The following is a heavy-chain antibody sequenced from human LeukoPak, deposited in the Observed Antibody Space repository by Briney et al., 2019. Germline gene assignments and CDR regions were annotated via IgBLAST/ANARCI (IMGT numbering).Heavy chain of an antibody. D-gene: IGHD5-18*01. J-gene: IGHJ4*02. Sequence: PSETLSLTCTVSGGSISSYYWSWIRQPPGKGLEWIGYIYYSGSTNYNPSLKSRVTISVDTSKNQFSLQLNSVTPEDTAVYYCARGMGRIQLWLEEPPYYFDYWGQGTLVTVSS. CDR2: IYYSGST. CDR3: ARGMGRIQLWLEEPPYYFDY. V-gene: IGHV4-59*12. CDR1: GGSISSYY.